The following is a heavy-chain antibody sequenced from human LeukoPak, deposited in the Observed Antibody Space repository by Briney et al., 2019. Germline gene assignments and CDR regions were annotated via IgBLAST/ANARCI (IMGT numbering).Heavy chain of an antibody. CDR2: ISYDGSNK. D-gene: IGHD2-21*02. J-gene: IGHJ4*02. Sequence: GGSLRLSCAASGFTFSSYGMHWVRQAPGKGLEWVAVISYDGSNKYYADSVKGRFTISRDNSKNTLYLQMNSLRAEDTAVYYCAVMVETAMYDYWGQGTLVTVSS. V-gene: IGHV3-30*03. CDR3: AVMVETAMYDY. CDR1: GFTFSSYG.